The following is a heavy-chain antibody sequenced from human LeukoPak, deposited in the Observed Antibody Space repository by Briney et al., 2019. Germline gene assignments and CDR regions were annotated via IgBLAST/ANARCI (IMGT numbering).Heavy chain of an antibody. J-gene: IGHJ6*03. D-gene: IGHD1-7*01. CDR1: GFTFSSYA. V-gene: IGHV3-23*01. CDR2: ISGSGGST. CDR3: AKRRGLELLYYYYMDV. Sequence: GGSLRLSCTASGFTFSSYAMSWVRQAPGKGLEWVSAISGSGGSTYYADSVKGRFTISRDNSKNTLYPQMNSLRAEDTAVYYCAKRRGLELLYYYYMDVWGKGTTVTVSS.